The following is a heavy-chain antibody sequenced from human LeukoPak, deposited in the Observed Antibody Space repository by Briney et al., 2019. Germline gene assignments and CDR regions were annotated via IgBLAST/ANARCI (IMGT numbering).Heavy chain of an antibody. V-gene: IGHV1-46*01. CDR3: ASVYNYGMDV. CDR1: GYTFTSYG. J-gene: IGHJ6*02. Sequence: ASVKVSCKASGYTFTSYGISWVRQAPGQGLEWMGILNPSGGSTSYAQKFQGRATLTRATSTSTVYMELSSLRSEDTAVYYCASVYNYGMDVWGQGTTVTVSS. CDR2: LNPSGGST.